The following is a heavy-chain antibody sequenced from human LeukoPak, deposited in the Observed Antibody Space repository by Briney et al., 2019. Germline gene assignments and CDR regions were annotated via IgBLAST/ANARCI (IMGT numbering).Heavy chain of an antibody. Sequence: ASVKVSCKASGYPFTRYGISWVRQAPGQGLEWMGWISAYNGNTNYAPKLQGRVTMTTDTSTSTAYMELRSLRSDDTAVYYCAREDCSGGSCYSLSLTPVFHVFDIWGQGTMVTVSS. CDR3: AREDCSGGSCYSLSLTPVFHVFDI. V-gene: IGHV1-18*01. CDR2: ISAYNGNT. D-gene: IGHD2-15*01. J-gene: IGHJ3*02. CDR1: GYPFTRYG.